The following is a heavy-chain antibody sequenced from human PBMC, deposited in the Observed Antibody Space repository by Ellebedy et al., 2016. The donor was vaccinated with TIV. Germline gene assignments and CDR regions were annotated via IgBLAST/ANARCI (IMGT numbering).Heavy chain of an antibody. CDR3: AKDQGDGYDSSGYSYRYYYYGMDV. CDR2: ISWDGGST. D-gene: IGHD3-22*01. J-gene: IGHJ6*02. V-gene: IGHV3-43D*03. CDR1: GFTFDDYA. Sequence: GESLKISXAASGFTFDDYAMHWVRQAPGKGLEWVSLISWDGGSTYYADSVKGRFTISRDNSKNSLYLQMNSLRAEDTALYYCAKDQGDGYDSSGYSYRYYYYGMDVWGQGTTVTVSS.